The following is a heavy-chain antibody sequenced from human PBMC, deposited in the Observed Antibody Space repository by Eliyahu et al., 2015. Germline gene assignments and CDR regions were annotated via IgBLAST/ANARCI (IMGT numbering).Heavy chain of an antibody. CDR3: ASSGYSYGYYDY. CDR1: GYTFTSSY. Sequence: QVQLVQSGAEVKKPGASVKVSCKASGYTFTSSYMXWVRQAPGQGLEWMGIINPSGGSTSYAQKFQGRVTMTRDTSTSTVYMELSSLRSEDTAVYYCASSGYSYGYYDYWGQGTLVTVSS. D-gene: IGHD5-18*01. J-gene: IGHJ4*02. CDR2: INPSGGST. V-gene: IGHV1-46*03.